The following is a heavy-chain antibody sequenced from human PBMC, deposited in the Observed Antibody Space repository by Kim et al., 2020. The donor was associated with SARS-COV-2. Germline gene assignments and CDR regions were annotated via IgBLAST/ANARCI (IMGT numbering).Heavy chain of an antibody. J-gene: IGHJ4*02. D-gene: IGHD2-15*01. CDR3: ARGGYCSGGSCSPFDY. CDR2: INHSGST. V-gene: IGHV4-34*01. Sequence: SETLSLTCAVYGGSFSGYYWSWIHQPPGRGLEWIGEINHSGSTNYNPSLKSRVTISVDTSKNQFSLKLSSVTAADTAVYYCARGGYCSGGSCSPFDYWGQGTLVTVSS. CDR1: GGSFSGYY.